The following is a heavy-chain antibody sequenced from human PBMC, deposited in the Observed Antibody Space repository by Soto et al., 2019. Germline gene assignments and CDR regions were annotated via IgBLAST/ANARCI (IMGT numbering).Heavy chain of an antibody. Sequence: ASVKVSCKASGYTFTSYGISWVRQARGQRLEWIGWIVVGSGNTNYAQKFQERVTITRDMSTSTAYMELSSLRSEDTAVYYCAATYYYDSSAYPDAFDIWGQGTMVTVS. J-gene: IGHJ3*02. CDR2: IVVGSGNT. CDR3: AATYYYDSSAYPDAFDI. CDR1: GYTFTSYG. V-gene: IGHV1-58*02. D-gene: IGHD3-22*01.